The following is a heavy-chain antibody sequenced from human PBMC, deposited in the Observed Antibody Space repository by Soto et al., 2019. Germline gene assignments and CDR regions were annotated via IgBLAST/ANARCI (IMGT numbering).Heavy chain of an antibody. J-gene: IGHJ1*01. Sequence: GGSLRLSCAASGFTFSSYAMSWVRQAPGKGLEWVSAISGSGGSTYYADSVKGRFTISRDDSKNTLYLQMNSLRAEDTAVYYCAKDQIAAAGTLPEYFQHWGQGTLVTVSS. CDR2: ISGSGGST. CDR1: GFTFSSYA. D-gene: IGHD6-13*01. V-gene: IGHV3-23*01. CDR3: AKDQIAAAGTLPEYFQH.